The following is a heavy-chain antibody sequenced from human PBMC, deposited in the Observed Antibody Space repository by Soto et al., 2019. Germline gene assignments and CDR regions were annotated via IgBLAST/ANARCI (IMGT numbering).Heavy chain of an antibody. CDR1: GGTFSSYA. J-gene: IGHJ6*02. CDR3: ARGQDQLVXDYYGMDV. CDR2: IIPIFGTA. D-gene: IGHD6-6*01. V-gene: IGHV1-69*01. Sequence: QVQLVQSGXEVKKXGSSVKVSCKASGGTFSSYAIXXVRQAXGQGLXWMGGIIPIFGTANYAQKFQGRVTITADESTSTAYMELSSLRSEDTAVYYCARGQDQLVXDYYGMDVWGQGTTVTVSS.